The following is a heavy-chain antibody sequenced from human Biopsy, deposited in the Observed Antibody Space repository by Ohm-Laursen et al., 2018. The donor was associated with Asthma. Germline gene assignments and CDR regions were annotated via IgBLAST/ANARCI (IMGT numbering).Heavy chain of an antibody. CDR1: GLSSSGYY. CDR2: SDHRGNT. CDR3: ARGPEWSGLDI. D-gene: IGHD3-3*01. Sequence: SDTLSLTCSMYGLSSSGYYWTWIRQPPGKGLEWIGESDHRGNTNINPTLKRRVTITKEKSDNEFSLKMRSVTAADTAIYYCARGPEWSGLDIWGQGTTVTVSS. V-gene: IGHV4-34*01. J-gene: IGHJ6*02.